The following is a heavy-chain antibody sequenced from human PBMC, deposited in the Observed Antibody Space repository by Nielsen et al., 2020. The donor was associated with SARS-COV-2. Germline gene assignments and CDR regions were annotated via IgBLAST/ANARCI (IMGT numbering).Heavy chain of an antibody. CDR1: GFTFSSYY. D-gene: IGHD3-22*01. CDR3: VRVRDDGHYYDTGPFDY. Sequence: LKISCAGSGFTFSSYYFNWVRQAPGKGLMWVSRINTDGSKSDYADSVKGRFTISRDNARDTLYLQMNSLSAEDTAVYYCVRVRDDGHYYDTGPFDYWGQGALVTVSS. V-gene: IGHV3-74*01. CDR2: INTDGSKS. J-gene: IGHJ4*02.